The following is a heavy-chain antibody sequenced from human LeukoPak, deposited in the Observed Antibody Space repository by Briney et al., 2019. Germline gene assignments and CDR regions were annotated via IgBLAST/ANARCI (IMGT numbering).Heavy chain of an antibody. Sequence: GSLRLHCVGSGFTFSSWTISWVRQAPGRELEWVSSIGSSSKYIYYAHSGKGRFTISRDNAQESLYLQMGGLRVEDTAMYFCARARGVVPPDDFDNWGQGTPVSVSS. V-gene: IGHV3-21*01. CDR1: GFTFSSWT. CDR3: ARARGVVPPDDFDN. CDR2: IGSSSKYI. D-gene: IGHD2-21*01. J-gene: IGHJ4*02.